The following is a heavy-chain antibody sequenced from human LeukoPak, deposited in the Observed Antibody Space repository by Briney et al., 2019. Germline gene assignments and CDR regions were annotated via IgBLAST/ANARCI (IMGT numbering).Heavy chain of an antibody. CDR1: GFTFSSYA. J-gene: IGHJ4*02. D-gene: IGHD2-21*01. CDR2: ISYDGSNK. CDR3: AKDYPYCGGDCSSGYFDY. Sequence: GRSLRLSCAASGFTFSSYAMHWVRQAPGKGLEWVAVISYDGSNKYYADSVKGRFTISRDNSKNTLYLQMNSLRAEDTAVYYCAKDYPYCGGDCSSGYFDYWGQGTLVTVSS. V-gene: IGHV3-30-3*01.